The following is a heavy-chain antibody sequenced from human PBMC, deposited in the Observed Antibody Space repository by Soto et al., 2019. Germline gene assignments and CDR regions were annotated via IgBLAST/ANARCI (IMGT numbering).Heavy chain of an antibody. Sequence: SVKVSCKASGGTFSSCAISWVRQAPGQGLEWMGGIIPIFGTANYAQKFQGRVTITADKSTSTAYMELSSLRSEDTAVYYCARPGADXVVVPAAKGYYYYGMDVWGQGTTVTVSS. CDR1: GGTFSSCA. CDR3: ARPGADXVVVPAAKGYYYYGMDV. J-gene: IGHJ6*02. V-gene: IGHV1-69*06. D-gene: IGHD2-2*01. CDR2: IIPIFGTA.